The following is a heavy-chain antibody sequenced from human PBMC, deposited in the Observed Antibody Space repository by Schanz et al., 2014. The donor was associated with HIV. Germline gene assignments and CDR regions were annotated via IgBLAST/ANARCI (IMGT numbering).Heavy chain of an antibody. CDR1: GYTFFDYD. V-gene: IGHV1-18*01. CDR3: ARDRSAAVTASDY. D-gene: IGHD6-13*01. J-gene: IGHJ4*02. Sequence: QVQLVQSGPEVKKPGASVRVSCETSGYTFFDYDINWVRQAPGQGLEWMGWINTSTGNVDYSQNFQARVTLTTDTSTRTVYMELRSLRSDDTAVYYCARDRSAAVTASDYWGQGTLVTVSS. CDR2: INTSTGNV.